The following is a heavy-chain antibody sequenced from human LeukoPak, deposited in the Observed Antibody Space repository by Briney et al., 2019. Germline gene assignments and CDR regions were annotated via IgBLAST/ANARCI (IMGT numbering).Heavy chain of an antibody. J-gene: IGHJ5*02. V-gene: IGHV4-31*03. Sequence: SQTLSLTCTVSGGSISSGGYYWSWIRQHPGKGLEWIGYIYYSGSTYYNPSLKSRVTISVDTSKNQFSLKLSSVTAADTAVYYRARGMVRGVIINNWFDPWGQGTLVTVSS. CDR2: IYYSGST. D-gene: IGHD3-10*01. CDR1: GGSISSGGYY. CDR3: ARGMVRGVIINNWFDP.